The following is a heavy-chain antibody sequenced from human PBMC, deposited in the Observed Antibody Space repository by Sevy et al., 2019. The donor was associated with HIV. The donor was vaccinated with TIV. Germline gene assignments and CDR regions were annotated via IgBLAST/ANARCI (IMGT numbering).Heavy chain of an antibody. CDR1: GFTFSSYS. D-gene: IGHD2-2*01. CDR2: ISSSSSTI. J-gene: IGHJ3*02. Sequence: GGCLRLSCAASGFTFSSYSMNWVRQAPGKGLEWVSYISSSSSTIYYADSVKGRFTISRDNAKNSLYLQMNSLRAEDTAVHYCARDRRRRNIVVAVNAFDIWGQGTMVTVSS. CDR3: ARDRRRRNIVVAVNAFDI. V-gene: IGHV3-48*01.